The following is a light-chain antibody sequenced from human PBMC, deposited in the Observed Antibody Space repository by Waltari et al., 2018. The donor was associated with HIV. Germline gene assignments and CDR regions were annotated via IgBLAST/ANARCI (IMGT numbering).Light chain of an antibody. CDR2: SNN. Sequence: QSVLTQPPSASGTPWPRVTIPCSGSGSTTGSNDANWYHRLPGTAPKLLIYSNNQRPSGVPDRVSGSKSGTSASLAISGLQSEDDADYYCAAWDDSLNGPMFGGGTKLTVL. J-gene: IGLJ3*02. V-gene: IGLV1-44*01. CDR1: GSTTGSND. CDR3: AAWDDSLNGPM.